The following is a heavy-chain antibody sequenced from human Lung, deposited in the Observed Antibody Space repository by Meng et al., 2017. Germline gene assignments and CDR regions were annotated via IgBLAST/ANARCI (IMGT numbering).Heavy chain of an antibody. CDR1: GYTFTSYY. CDR3: ARDSYGYCSSTGCYRERHYYYYYGMDV. CDR2: INPTGGST. J-gene: IGHJ6*02. Sequence: ASVKVSCKASGYTFTSYYMHWVRQAPGQGLEWMGIINPTGGSTSYAQKFQGRVTMTRDTSTSTVYMELSSLRSEDTAVYYCARDSYGYCSSTGCYRERHYYYYYGMDVWGQGTTVTVSS. D-gene: IGHD2-2*01. V-gene: IGHV1-46*01.